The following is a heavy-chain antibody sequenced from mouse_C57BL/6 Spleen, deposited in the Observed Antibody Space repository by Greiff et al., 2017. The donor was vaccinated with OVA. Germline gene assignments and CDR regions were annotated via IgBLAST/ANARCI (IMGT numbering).Heavy chain of an antibody. CDR3: ARGGITTVVATGGHYFDY. D-gene: IGHD1-1*01. CDR1: GYTFTDYN. CDR2: INPNNGGT. J-gene: IGHJ2*01. V-gene: IGHV1-18*01. Sequence: EVQLQQSGPELVKPGASVKIPCKASGYTFTDYNMDWVKQSHGKSLEWIGDINPNNGGTIYNQKFKGKATLTVDKSSSTAYMELRSLTSEDTAVYYCARGGITTVVATGGHYFDYWGQGTTLTVSS.